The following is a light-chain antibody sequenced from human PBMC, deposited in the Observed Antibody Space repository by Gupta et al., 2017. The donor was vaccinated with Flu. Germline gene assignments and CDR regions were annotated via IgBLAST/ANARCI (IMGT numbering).Light chain of an antibody. V-gene: IGKV3-15*01. CDR2: GAS. CDR3: QQYNNWPGRT. Sequence: EIVMTQSAATLSVSHGERATLSCRASQSVSSNLAWYQQKPGQAPRLLIYGASTRATGIPARFSGSGSGTEFTLTISSLQSEDFAVYYCQQYNNWPGRTFGQGTKVEIK. CDR1: QSVSSN. J-gene: IGKJ1*01.